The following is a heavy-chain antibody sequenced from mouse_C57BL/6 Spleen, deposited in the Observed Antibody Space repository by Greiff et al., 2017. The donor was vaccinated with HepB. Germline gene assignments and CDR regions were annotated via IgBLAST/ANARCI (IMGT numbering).Heavy chain of an antibody. Sequence: QVQLKQSGPELVKPGASVKISCKASGYAFSSSWMNWVKQRPGKGLEWIGRIYPGDGDTNYNGKFKGKATLTADKSSSTAYMQLSSLTSEDSAVYFWARTGDYAMDYWGQGTSVTVSS. V-gene: IGHV1-82*01. CDR2: IYPGDGDT. CDR3: ARTGDYAMDY. J-gene: IGHJ4*01. CDR1: GYAFSSSW.